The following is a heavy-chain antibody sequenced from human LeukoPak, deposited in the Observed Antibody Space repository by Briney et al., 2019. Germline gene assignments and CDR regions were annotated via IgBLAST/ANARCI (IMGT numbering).Heavy chain of an antibody. V-gene: IGHV3-9*01. CDR1: GLTFDDYA. Sequence: GGSLRLSCSASGLTFDDYAMHWVRQAPGKGLEWVSGISWNSGSIGYADSVKGRFTISRDNAKNSLYLQMNSLRDEDTAVYYCARGVYYYDSSGYYGGVYLDYWGQGTLVTVSS. J-gene: IGHJ4*02. CDR3: ARGVYYYDSSGYYGGVYLDY. CDR2: ISWNSGSI. D-gene: IGHD3-22*01.